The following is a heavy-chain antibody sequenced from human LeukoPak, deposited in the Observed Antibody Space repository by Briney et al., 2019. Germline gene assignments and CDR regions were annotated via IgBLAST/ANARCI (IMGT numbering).Heavy chain of an antibody. Sequence: ASVKVSCKASGYTFTSYGISWVRQAPGQGLEWMGWISAYNGNTNYAQKLQGRVTMTTDTSTSIAYMELRSLRSDDTAVYYCARGPVEPNYYYYGMDVWGQGTTVTVSS. CDR1: GYTFTSYG. J-gene: IGHJ6*02. CDR3: ARGPVEPNYYYYGMDV. V-gene: IGHV1-18*01. CDR2: ISAYNGNT.